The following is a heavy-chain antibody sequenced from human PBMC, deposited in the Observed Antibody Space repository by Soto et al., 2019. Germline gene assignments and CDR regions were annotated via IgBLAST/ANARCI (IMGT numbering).Heavy chain of an antibody. CDR3: ARVSPGVVAPFDY. J-gene: IGHJ4*02. CDR1: GYTFTGYY. CDR2: INPNSGGT. D-gene: IGHD2-15*01. V-gene: IGHV1-2*02. Sequence: RASVKVSCKASGYTFTGYYMHWVRQAPGQGLEWMGWINPNSGGTNYAQKFQGRVTMTRDTSISTAYMELSRLRSDDTAVYYCARVSPGVVAPFDYWGQGTLVTVSS.